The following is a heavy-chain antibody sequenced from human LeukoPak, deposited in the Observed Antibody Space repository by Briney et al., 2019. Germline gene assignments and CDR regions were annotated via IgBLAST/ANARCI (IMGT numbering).Heavy chain of an antibody. Sequence: PGGSLRLSCAASGFTFSNAWMSWVRQAPGKGLEWVGRIKSKTGGGTTDYAAPVKGRFTISRDDSKNTLYLQMNSLKTEDTAVYYCTAYSYGYDCWGQGTLVTVSS. J-gene: IGHJ4*02. CDR1: GFTFSNAW. D-gene: IGHD5-18*01. V-gene: IGHV3-15*01. CDR3: TAYSYGYDC. CDR2: IKSKTGGGTT.